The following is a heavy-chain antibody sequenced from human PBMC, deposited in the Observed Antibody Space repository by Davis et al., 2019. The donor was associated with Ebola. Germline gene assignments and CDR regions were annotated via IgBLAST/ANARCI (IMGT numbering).Heavy chain of an antibody. CDR2: IRGSGDST. D-gene: IGHD6-19*01. J-gene: IGHJ4*02. CDR1: GFTFASYA. V-gene: IGHV3-23*01. CDR3: AKLFGSSAWYYFDY. Sequence: GESLKISCAASGFTFASYAMSWVRQAPGKGLEWVSGIRGSGDSTYYADSVRGRFTVSRDKSKNTLYLQMNSLRAEDTAVYYCAKLFGSSAWYYFDYWGQGTLVAVSS.